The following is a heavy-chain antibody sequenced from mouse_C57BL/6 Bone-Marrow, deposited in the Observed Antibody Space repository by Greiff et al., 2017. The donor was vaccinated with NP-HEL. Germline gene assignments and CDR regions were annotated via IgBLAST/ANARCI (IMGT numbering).Heavy chain of an antibody. Sequence: QVQLQQPGAELVKPGASVKLSCKASGYTFTSYWMHWVKQRPGQGLEWIGMIPPNSGSTNYNEKFKSKATLTVDKSSSTAYMQLSSLTSEDSAVYYCARTLTTVVAHYYAMDYWGQGTSVTVSS. J-gene: IGHJ4*01. V-gene: IGHV1-64*01. CDR1: GYTFTSYW. CDR2: IPPNSGST. D-gene: IGHD1-1*01. CDR3: ARTLTTVVAHYYAMDY.